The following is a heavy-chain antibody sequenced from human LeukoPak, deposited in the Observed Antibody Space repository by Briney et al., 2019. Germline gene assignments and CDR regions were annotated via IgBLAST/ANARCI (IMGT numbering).Heavy chain of an antibody. CDR2: IIPIFGTA. V-gene: IGHV1-69*06. D-gene: IGHD2-21*01. J-gene: IGHJ3*02. CDR3: ARVSWVVNAFDI. CDR1: GYTFTSYD. Sequence: ASVKVSCKASGYTFTSYDINWVRQATGQGLEWMGGIIPIFGTANYAQKFQGRVTITADKSTSTAYMELSSLRSEDTAVYYCARVSWVVNAFDIWGQGTMVTVSS.